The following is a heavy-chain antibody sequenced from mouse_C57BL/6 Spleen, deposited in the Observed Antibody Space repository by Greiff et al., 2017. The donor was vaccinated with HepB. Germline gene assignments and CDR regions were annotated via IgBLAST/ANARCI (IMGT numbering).Heavy chain of an antibody. Sequence: VQLQQSGAELVKPGASVKLSCKASGYTFTSYWMQWVKQRPGQGLEWIGEIDPSDSYTNYNQKFKGQAALTVDTSSTTTYMQLSSLTSEDSAVSYCSRTGSRAWFAYWGQGTLVTVSA. CDR2: IDPSDSYT. CDR3: SRTGSRAWFAY. V-gene: IGHV1-50*01. J-gene: IGHJ3*01. CDR1: GYTFTSYW.